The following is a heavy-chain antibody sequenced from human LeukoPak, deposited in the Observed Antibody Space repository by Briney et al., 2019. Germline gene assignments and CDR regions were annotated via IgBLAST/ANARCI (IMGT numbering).Heavy chain of an antibody. J-gene: IGHJ4*02. CDR2: ASHSGST. CDR1: GDSISSSRHS. V-gene: IGHV4-61*01. CDR3: ARDRGYCGSDSCYHFDY. Sequence: TSETLSLTCTVSGDSISSSRHSWGWIRQSPEKGLEWIGFASHSGSTYYSPSLKSRVSISVDTSKNQFYLELSSVTAADTAVYYCARDRGYCGSDSCYHFDYWGQGTLVTVSS. D-gene: IGHD2-2*01.